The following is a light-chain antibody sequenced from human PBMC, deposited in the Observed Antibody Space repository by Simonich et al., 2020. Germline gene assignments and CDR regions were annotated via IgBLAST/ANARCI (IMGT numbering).Light chain of an antibody. V-gene: IGLV4-69*01. J-gene: IGLJ3*02. Sequence: QLVLTQSPSASASLGASVKLTCTLSSGHRSYAIAWHQQQPEKGPRYLMKLTSDGSHSKGDGIPDRFSGASSGAERYLTISSLQSEDEADYYCQTWGTGINWVFGGGTKLTVL. CDR3: QTWGTGINWV. CDR1: SGHRSYA. CDR2: LTSDGSH.